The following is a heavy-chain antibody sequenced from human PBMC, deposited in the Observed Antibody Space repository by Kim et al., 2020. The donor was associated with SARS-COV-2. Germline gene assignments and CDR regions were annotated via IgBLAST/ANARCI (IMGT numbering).Heavy chain of an antibody. J-gene: IGHJ4*02. Sequence: SETLSLTCAVYGGSFSGYYWSWIRQPPGKGLEWIGEINHSGSTNYNPSLKSRVTISVDTSKNQFSLKLSSVTAAATAVYYCATLQWGGPGYWGQGTLVTVSP. D-gene: IGHD3-16*01. CDR2: INHSGST. CDR3: ATLQWGGPGY. V-gene: IGHV4-34*01. CDR1: GGSFSGYY.